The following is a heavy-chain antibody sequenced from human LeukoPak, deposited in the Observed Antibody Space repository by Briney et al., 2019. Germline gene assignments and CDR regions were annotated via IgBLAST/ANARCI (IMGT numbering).Heavy chain of an antibody. D-gene: IGHD5-24*01. J-gene: IGHJ4*02. V-gene: IGHV1-2*02. CDR1: GYTFTGYY. CDR2: INPNSGGT. Sequence: GASVKVSRKASGYTFTGYYMHWVRQAPGQGLEWMGWINPNSGGTNYAQKFQGRVTMTRDTSISTAYMELSRLRSDDTAVYYCARGPPDLRWLKDYWGQGTLVTVSS. CDR3: ARGPPDLRWLKDY.